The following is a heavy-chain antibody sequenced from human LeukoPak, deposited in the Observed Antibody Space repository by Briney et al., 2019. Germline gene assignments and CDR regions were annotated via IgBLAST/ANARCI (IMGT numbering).Heavy chain of an antibody. CDR2: ISGSGGST. CDR3: AKMLRASYFWGPFDY. V-gene: IGHV3-23*01. CDR1: GFTFSSYA. Sequence: GGSLRLSCAASGFTFSSYAMSWVRRAPGKGLEWVSAISGSGGSTYYADSVKGRFTISRDNSKNTLYLQMNSLRAEDTAVYYCAKMLRASYFWGPFDYWGQGTLVTVSS. J-gene: IGHJ4*02. D-gene: IGHD7-27*01.